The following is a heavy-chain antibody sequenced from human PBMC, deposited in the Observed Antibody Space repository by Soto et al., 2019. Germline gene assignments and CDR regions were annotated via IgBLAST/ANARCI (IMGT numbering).Heavy chain of an antibody. CDR3: ARISSSSCTDY. CDR2: ISADGAGT. V-gene: IGHV3-23*01. Sequence: GGSLRLSCAASGFTFNTYAMNWVRQAPGKGLEWVSAISADGAGTYYADSVKGRFTISRDNSKNTLSLQMNSLSAEDTAIFCCARISSSSCTDYWGQGTLVTVSS. D-gene: IGHD6-13*01. CDR1: GFTFNTYA. J-gene: IGHJ4*02.